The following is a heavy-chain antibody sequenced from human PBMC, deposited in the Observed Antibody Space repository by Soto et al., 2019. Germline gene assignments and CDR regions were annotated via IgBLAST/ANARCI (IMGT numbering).Heavy chain of an antibody. CDR2: IIPILGIA. CDR3: ARDRLSGSTSLDY. J-gene: IGHJ4*02. CDR1: GGTFSSYT. V-gene: IGHV1-69*04. D-gene: IGHD2-2*01. Sequence: SVKVSCKASGGTFSSYTISWVRQAPGQGLEWMGRIIPILGIANYAQKFQGRVTITADKSTSTAYMELSSLRSEDTAVYYCARDRLSGSTSLDYWGQGTLVTVSS.